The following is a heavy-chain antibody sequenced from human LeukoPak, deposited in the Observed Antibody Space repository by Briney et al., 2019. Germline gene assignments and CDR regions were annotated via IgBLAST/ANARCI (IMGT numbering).Heavy chain of an antibody. CDR1: GYTFTNYG. V-gene: IGHV1-18*04. CDR3: ARHSGSGWQALGY. Sequence: ASVKVSCKASGYTFTNYGISWVRQAPGLGLEGMGWTCYNGNTNYAQKFQDRVTMTTDTSTTTAYMELRSLESDDTAVYYCARHSGSGWQALGYWGQGTLVTVSS. CDR2: TCYNGNT. J-gene: IGHJ4*02. D-gene: IGHD6-19*01.